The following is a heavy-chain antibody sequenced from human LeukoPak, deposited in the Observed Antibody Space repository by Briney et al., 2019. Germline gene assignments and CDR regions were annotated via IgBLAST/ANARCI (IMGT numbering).Heavy chain of an antibody. CDR2: IYYTGTT. Sequence: SETLSLTCTASGGSISNYYCSWIRQPPGKGLEWIGYIYYTGTTYYNPSLKSRVTISVDTSKNQFSLRLSSVTAADTAVYYCARHISGGATLDWGQGTLVTVSS. CDR3: ARHISGGATLD. CDR1: GGSISNYY. J-gene: IGHJ4*02. D-gene: IGHD2-15*01. V-gene: IGHV4-59*08.